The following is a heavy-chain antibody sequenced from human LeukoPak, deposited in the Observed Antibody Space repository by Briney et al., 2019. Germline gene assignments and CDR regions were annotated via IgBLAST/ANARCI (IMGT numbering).Heavy chain of an antibody. CDR2: INAGNGIT. CDR1: GYTFTSYA. CDR3: ARVLNDFWSGMDV. D-gene: IGHD3-3*01. Sequence: GASVKVSCKASGYTFTSYAMHWVRQAPGQRLEWMGWINAGNGITKYSQKFQGRVTITRDTSASTAYMELSSLRSEDTAVYYCARVLNDFWSGMDVWGQGTTVTVSS. V-gene: IGHV1-3*01. J-gene: IGHJ6*02.